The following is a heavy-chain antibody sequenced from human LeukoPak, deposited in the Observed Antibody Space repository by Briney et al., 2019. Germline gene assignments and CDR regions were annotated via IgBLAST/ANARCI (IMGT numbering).Heavy chain of an antibody. V-gene: IGHV3-11*01. CDR1: GFTFSDYY. Sequence: GGSLRLSCAASGFTFSDYYMSWIRQAPGKGLEWVSYISSSGSTKHYADSVKGRFAISRDNAKNSLYLQMNSLRAEDTAVYYCVPKLYYFDHWGQGTLVTVSS. J-gene: IGHJ4*02. D-gene: IGHD3-10*01. CDR3: VPKLYYFDH. CDR2: ISSSGSTK.